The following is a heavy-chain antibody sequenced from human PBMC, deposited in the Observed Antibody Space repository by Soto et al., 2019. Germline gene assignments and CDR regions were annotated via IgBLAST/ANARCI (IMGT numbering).Heavy chain of an antibody. Sequence: EVQLLESGGGLVQPGGSLRLSCAGTGFTCSSYGMSWVRQAPEKGLEWVSTIRGSAGNANYADSVKGRFTISRDDSTNTVHLQTNSLRPDDAAVYFCAKHLWFGESVFEPCGQGTLVVVFS. J-gene: IGHJ5*02. CDR3: AKHLWFGESVFEP. V-gene: IGHV3-23*01. D-gene: IGHD3-10*01. CDR1: GFTCSSYG. CDR2: IRGSAGNA.